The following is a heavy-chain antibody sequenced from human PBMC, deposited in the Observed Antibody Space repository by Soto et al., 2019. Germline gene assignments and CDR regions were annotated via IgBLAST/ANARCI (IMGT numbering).Heavy chain of an antibody. CDR3: ARHGRIVGASLSYAFDI. J-gene: IGHJ3*02. CDR2: IYYSGST. V-gene: IGHV4-39*01. CDR1: GGSISSSSYY. D-gene: IGHD1-26*01. Sequence: QLQLQESGPGLVKPSETLSLTCTVSGGSISSSSYYWGWIRQPPGKGLEWIGSIYYSGSTYYNPALKSRVTISVDTSKNQFSLKLSSVTAADTAVYYCARHGRIVGASLSYAFDIWGQGTMVTVSS.